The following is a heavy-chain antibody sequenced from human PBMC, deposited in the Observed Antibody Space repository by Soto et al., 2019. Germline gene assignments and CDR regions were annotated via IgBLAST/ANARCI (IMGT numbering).Heavy chain of an antibody. D-gene: IGHD3-10*01. CDR1: GLTVSNAY. CDR3: VRPLPSGRNYGLDV. V-gene: IGHV3-53*01. Sequence: GGSLRLSCAASGLTVSNAYMAWVRQAPGMGLEWVSVIYNNGTTYYADSVKGRFTISRDTSTNTLSLQMDSLRAEDTAVYYCVRPLPSGRNYGLDVWGQGTTVTVSS. CDR2: IYNNGTT. J-gene: IGHJ6*02.